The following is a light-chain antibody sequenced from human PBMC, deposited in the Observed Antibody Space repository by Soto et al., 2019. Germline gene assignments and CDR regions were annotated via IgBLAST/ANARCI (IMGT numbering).Light chain of an antibody. CDR2: HAS. CDR1: QSVTRN. V-gene: IGKV3-15*01. CDR3: QQYDDWPPIT. J-gene: IGKJ5*01. Sequence: EIVLTQSPGILSVSPGESVTLSCRASQSVTRNLAWHQQIPGQPPRLLVCHASVRATGVPARFSGSGSGTEFSLTISNLQSEDFAIYFCQQYDDWPPITFGQGTRLEIK.